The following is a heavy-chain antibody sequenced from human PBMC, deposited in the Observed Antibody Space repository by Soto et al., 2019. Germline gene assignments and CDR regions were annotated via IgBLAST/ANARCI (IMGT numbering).Heavy chain of an antibody. Sequence: EVQLLESGGGLVQPGGSLRLSCAASGFTFSSYAMSWVRQAPGKGLEWVPAISGSGGSTYYADSVKGRFTISRDNSKNTLYLQMNSLRAEDTAVYYCAKSRLLWFGELFLGERWFDPWGQGTLVTVSS. CDR3: AKSRLLWFGELFLGERWFDP. CDR1: GFTFSSYA. CDR2: ISGSGGST. D-gene: IGHD3-10*01. J-gene: IGHJ5*02. V-gene: IGHV3-23*01.